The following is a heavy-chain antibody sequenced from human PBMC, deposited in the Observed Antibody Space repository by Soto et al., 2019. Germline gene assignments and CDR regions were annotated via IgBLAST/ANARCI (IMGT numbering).Heavy chain of an antibody. CDR2: MRADSGDS. CDR1: GDTFTNFD. J-gene: IGHJ5*02. V-gene: IGHV1-8*01. Sequence: QVQLVQPGTEVRKPGASVKVSCEPSGDTFTNFDLNWVRQASGQGLEWIGWMRADSGDSGHARKFQGRVTLTRDTSRSTAYMELSSLRAEDTAVYYCARYIYGQGFKAWGQGNLVFVSS. CDR3: ARYIYGQGFKA. D-gene: IGHD4-17*01.